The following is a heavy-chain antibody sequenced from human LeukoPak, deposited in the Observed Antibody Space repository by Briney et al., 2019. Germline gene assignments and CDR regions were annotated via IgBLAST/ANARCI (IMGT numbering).Heavy chain of an antibody. CDR2: INPSGGST. CDR1: GYTFTSYY. CDR3: ARDVEYCGGDCYSEATGFDY. J-gene: IGHJ4*02. V-gene: IGHV1-46*01. D-gene: IGHD2-21*02. Sequence: GASVKVSCKASGYTFTSYYMHWVRQAPGQGLEWMGIINPSGGSTSYAQKFQGRVTMTRDTSTSTVYMELSSLRSEDTAVYYCARDVEYCGGDCYSEATGFDYWDQGTLVTVSS.